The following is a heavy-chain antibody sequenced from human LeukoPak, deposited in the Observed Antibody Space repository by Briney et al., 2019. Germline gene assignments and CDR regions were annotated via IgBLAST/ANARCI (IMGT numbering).Heavy chain of an antibody. CDR1: GFTFSSYS. D-gene: IGHD2-21*02. J-gene: IGHJ4*02. CDR3: ARGAYCGGDCQCFDY. CDR2: MSSSSSYI. V-gene: IGHV3-21*01. Sequence: GGSLRLSCAASGFTFSSYSMNWVRQAPGKGLEWVSSMSSSSSYIYYADSVKGRFTISRDNAKNSLYLQMNSLRAEDTAVYYCARGAYCGGDCQCFDYWGQGTLVTVSS.